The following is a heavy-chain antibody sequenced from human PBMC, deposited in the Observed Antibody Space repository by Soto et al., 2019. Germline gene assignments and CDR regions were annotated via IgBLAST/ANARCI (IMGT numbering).Heavy chain of an antibody. CDR2: IVVGSGNT. J-gene: IGHJ6*02. CDR1: GLRFASSA. V-gene: IGHV1-58*01. D-gene: IGHD3-3*01. Sequence: GASVEVSSKDCGLRFASSAGRWVQQARGQRLEWLGWIVVGSGNTNYAQKFQERVTITRDMSTSTAYMELSSLRSEDTAVYYCAAARGDFWSGFDVYYYGMDVWGQGTTVTVSS. CDR3: AAARGDFWSGFDVYYYGMDV.